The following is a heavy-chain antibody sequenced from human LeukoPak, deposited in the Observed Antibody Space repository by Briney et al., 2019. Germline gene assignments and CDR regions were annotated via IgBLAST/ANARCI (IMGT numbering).Heavy chain of an antibody. CDR1: GYTFTGYY. D-gene: IGHD6-13*01. CDR3: ARAYSSSWYWNWFDP. Sequence: ASVKVSCKASGYTFTGYYMHWVRQAPGQGLEWMGWINPNSGGTNYAQKFQGRVTMTRDTSISTAYMELSRLRPDDTAVYYCARAYSSSWYWNWFDPWGQGTLVTVSS. CDR2: INPNSGGT. V-gene: IGHV1-2*02. J-gene: IGHJ5*02.